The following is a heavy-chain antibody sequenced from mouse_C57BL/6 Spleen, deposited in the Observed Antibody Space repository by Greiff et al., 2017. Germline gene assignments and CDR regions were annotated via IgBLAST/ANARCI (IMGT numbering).Heavy chain of an antibody. D-gene: IGHD1-1*01. CDR3: ARGYYGRGYFDV. CDR1: GFTFSDYG. V-gene: IGHV5-17*01. Sequence: EVKLVESGGGLVKPGGSLKLSCAASGFTFSDYGMHWVRQAPEKGLEWVAYISSGSSTIYYADTVKGRFTISRDNAKHTLFLQMTSLRSEDTAMYYCARGYYGRGYFDVWGTGTTVTVSS. CDR2: ISSGSSTI. J-gene: IGHJ1*03.